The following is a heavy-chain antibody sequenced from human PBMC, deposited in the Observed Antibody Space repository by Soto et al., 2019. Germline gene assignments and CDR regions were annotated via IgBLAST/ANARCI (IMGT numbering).Heavy chain of an antibody. V-gene: IGHV4-34*01. CDR1: GGSFSGYY. J-gene: IGHJ4*02. D-gene: IGHD3-16*02. CDR2: INHSGST. CDR3: ARGPVGYIWGSYRPDKYYFDY. Sequence: SETLSLTCAVYGGSFSGYYWSWIRQPPGKGLEWIGEINHSGSTNYNPSLKSRVTISVDTSKNQFSLKLSSVTAADTAVYYCARGPVGYIWGSYRPDKYYFDYWGQGTLVTVSS.